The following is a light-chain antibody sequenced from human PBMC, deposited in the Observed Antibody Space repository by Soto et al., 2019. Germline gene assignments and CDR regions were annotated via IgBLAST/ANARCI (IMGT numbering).Light chain of an antibody. J-gene: IGLJ2*01. Sequence: QSVLTHPASVSGSPGQSITISGSGAPIDIVSYNYVSWYQHLPGKAPKVIIYDVTNRPSGVSSRFSGSKSGTTASLTISGLQAEDEANYYCGSYTISRTLMIFGGGTKVTVL. CDR2: DVT. CDR1: PIDIVSYNY. V-gene: IGLV2-14*03. CDR3: GSYTISRTLMI.